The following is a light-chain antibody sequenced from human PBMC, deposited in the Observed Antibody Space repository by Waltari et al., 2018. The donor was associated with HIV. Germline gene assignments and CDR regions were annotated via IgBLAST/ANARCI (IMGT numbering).Light chain of an antibody. CDR1: SSDIGSNA. Sequence: QSVLTQPPSASETPGQRVAISCSGSSSDIGSNAVNWYQQLPGTAPKLLIYSNKQRPSGVPYGFSGSKSGTSASLAISGLQSEDEADYYCAAWDDSRNGPHVVFGGGTKLTVL. J-gene: IGLJ2*01. CDR2: SNK. CDR3: AAWDDSRNGPHVV. V-gene: IGLV1-44*01.